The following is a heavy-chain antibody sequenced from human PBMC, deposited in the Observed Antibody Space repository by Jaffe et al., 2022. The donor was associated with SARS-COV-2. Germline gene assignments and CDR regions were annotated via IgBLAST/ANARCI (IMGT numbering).Heavy chain of an antibody. CDR3: ARDSLFDPYGYHNYGMDV. V-gene: IGHV1-2*04. CDR1: GYTFTGYY. Sequence: QVQLVQSGAEVKKPGASVKVSCKASGYTFTGYYMHWVRQAPGQGLEWMGWINPNSGGTNYAQKFQGWVTMTRDTSISTAYMELSRLRSDDTAVYYCARDSLFDPYGYHNYGMDVWGQGTTVTVSS. J-gene: IGHJ6*02. CDR2: INPNSGGT. D-gene: IGHD5-18*01.